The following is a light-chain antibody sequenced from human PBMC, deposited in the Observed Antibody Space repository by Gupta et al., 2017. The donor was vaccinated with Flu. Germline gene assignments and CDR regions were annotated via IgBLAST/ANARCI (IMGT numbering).Light chain of an antibody. Sequence: EIVLTQSPATLSLSPGERATLSCRASQSVSTHLAWYQQKPGQVPRLLIYDVSTRATGIPARFSGSGSGTDFTLTISSLEPEDFAVYYCQQRRGFTFGPGTKLDIK. CDR3: QQRRGFT. CDR2: DVS. CDR1: QSVSTH. V-gene: IGKV3-11*01. J-gene: IGKJ3*01.